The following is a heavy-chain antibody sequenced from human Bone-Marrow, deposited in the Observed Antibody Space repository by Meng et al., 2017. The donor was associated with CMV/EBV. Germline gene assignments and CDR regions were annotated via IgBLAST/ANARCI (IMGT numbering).Heavy chain of an antibody. Sequence: GGSLRLSCAASGFTFSHYAIHWVRQAPGKGLEWVALISFDGDNKYYADSVKGRFTISRDKSKNTLYLQLSSLRAEDTALYYCARDHTISPHFDHWGQGTLVTVSS. V-gene: IGHV3-33*01. CDR1: GFTFSHYA. CDR3: ARDHTISPHFDH. J-gene: IGHJ4*02. D-gene: IGHD3-10*01. CDR2: ISFDGDNK.